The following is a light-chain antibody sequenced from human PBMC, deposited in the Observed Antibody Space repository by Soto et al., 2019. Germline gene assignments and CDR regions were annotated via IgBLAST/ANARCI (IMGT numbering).Light chain of an antibody. CDR1: XXXXGAGYD. Sequence: QSVLTQPPSVSGAPGQRVTISXXXXXXXXGAGYDVHWYQQLPGTAPKLLIYGNSNRPSGVPDRFSGSKSGTSASLAITGLQAEDEADYYCQSYDSSLSGYVFGTGTKVTVL. V-gene: IGLV1-40*01. CDR3: QSYDSSLSGYV. CDR2: GNS. J-gene: IGLJ1*01.